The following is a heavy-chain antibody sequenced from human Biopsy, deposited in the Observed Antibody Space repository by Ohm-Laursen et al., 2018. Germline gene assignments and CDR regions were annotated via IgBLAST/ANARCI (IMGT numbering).Heavy chain of an antibody. V-gene: IGHV3-21*01. Sequence: SLRLSCSASGFTVYNNYMTWVRQAPGEGLEWVSSISSRSSDIYYADSVKGRFTISRDNAKNSLFLHMNSLRAEDTAVYYCARESALKWYQSLSYFNGMDVWGQGTLVIVSS. J-gene: IGHJ6*02. CDR2: ISSRSSDI. CDR3: ARESALKWYQSLSYFNGMDV. D-gene: IGHD2-2*01. CDR1: GFTVYNNY.